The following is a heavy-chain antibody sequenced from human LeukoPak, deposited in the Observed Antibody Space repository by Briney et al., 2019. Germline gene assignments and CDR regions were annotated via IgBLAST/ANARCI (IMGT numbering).Heavy chain of an antibody. Sequence: AGGSLRLSCAASGFTFRNHAMHWVRQCPGKGLEWVAYIWSDGSNENCADSVKGRFTISRDNSKNIFYLQMNSLRAEDTAVYYCARDGQQSAPYGLDVWGQGTAVTVSS. CDR3: ARDGQQSAPYGLDV. CDR1: GFTFRNHA. J-gene: IGHJ6*02. CDR2: IWSDGSNE. D-gene: IGHD6-13*01. V-gene: IGHV3-33*01.